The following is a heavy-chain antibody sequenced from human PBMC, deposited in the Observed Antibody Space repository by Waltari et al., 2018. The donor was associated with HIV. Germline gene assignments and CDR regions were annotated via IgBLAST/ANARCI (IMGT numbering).Heavy chain of an antibody. CDR1: GFTFSSYS. D-gene: IGHD6-19*01. J-gene: IGHJ6*02. CDR3: ARSLAVAGTRGFGMDV. CDR2: ISSGSNFM. Sequence: EVQLVESGGGLVKPGGSLRLSCAASGFTFSSYSMNWVRQAPGKGLGWVSYISSGSNFMYYVDSVKCRFTISRDNAKNSLYLQMNSLRAEDTALYYCARSLAVAGTRGFGMDVWGQGTTVTVSS. V-gene: IGHV3-21*01.